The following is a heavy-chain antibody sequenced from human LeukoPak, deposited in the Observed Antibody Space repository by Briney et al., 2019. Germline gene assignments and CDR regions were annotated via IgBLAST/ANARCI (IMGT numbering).Heavy chain of an antibody. CDR3: VKGSRIVVVPGATYFDS. D-gene: IGHD2-2*01. Sequence: GGSLRLSCAASGFTFSSYAMSWVRQAPGKGLEWVSSISGSAINTYYADSVKGRFTISRDNSKNTLYLQLNTLRVEDTAVYYCVKGSRIVVVPGATYFDSWGRGTLLTVSS. CDR1: GFTFSSYA. V-gene: IGHV3-23*01. CDR2: ISGSAINT. J-gene: IGHJ4*02.